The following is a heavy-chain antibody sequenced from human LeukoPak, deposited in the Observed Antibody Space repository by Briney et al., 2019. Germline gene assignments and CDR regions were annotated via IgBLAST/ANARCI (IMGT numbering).Heavy chain of an antibody. CDR3: ARFSQYYDSPTHYLDY. V-gene: IGHV4-59*08. CDR1: GGSINNYY. CDR2: IYYTGST. J-gene: IGHJ4*02. D-gene: IGHD2/OR15-2a*01. Sequence: SETLSLTCTVSGGSINNYYWSWVRRPPGAGLEWLAYIYYTGSTNYNPSLKTRLTISVDTSKNQFSLRLNSVTAADTAVYYCARFSQYYDSPTHYLDYWGQGILVTVSS.